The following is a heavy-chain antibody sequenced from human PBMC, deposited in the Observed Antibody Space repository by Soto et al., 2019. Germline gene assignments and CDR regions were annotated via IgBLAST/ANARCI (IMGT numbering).Heavy chain of an antibody. J-gene: IGHJ5*02. CDR1: GGSISSGDYY. V-gene: IGHV4-30-4*01. D-gene: IGHD3-22*01. Sequence: PSETLSLTCTVSGGSISSGDYYWSWIRQPPGKGLGWIGYSYYSGTTYYNPSLKSRVTISVDTSKNQFSLKLSSVTAADTAVYYCARGKLEYYDSSGYNWFDPWGQGTLVTVSS. CDR2: SYYSGTT. CDR3: ARGKLEYYDSSGYNWFDP.